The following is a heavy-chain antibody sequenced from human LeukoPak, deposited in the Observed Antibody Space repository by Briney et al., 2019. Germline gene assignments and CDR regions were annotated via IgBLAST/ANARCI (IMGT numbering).Heavy chain of an antibody. CDR2: IKQDGSVK. D-gene: IGHD1-26*01. CDR3: AGARGWEFSS. CDR1: GFTFSTYW. Sequence: GGSLRLSCAASGFTFSTYWMGWVRHAPGMGREWVATIKQDGSVKHYMDSVQGRFTISRDNAKNSLFLQMNSLRAEDTAVYYCAGARGWEFSSWGQGTLVTVSS. V-gene: IGHV3-7*01. J-gene: IGHJ5*02.